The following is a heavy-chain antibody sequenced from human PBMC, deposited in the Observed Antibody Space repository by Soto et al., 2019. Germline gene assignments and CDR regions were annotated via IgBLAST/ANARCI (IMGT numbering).Heavy chain of an antibody. Sequence: PSETLSVTCAVYGGSFSGYDWSLIRQPPGKGLEWIGEINYSGSTNYNPSLKSRVTISVDTSKNQFSLKLSSVTAADTAVYYCARASPVVTDVWGQGTTVTVSS. V-gene: IGHV4-34*01. J-gene: IGHJ6*02. D-gene: IGHD5-18*01. CDR1: GGSFSGYD. CDR3: ARASPVVTDV. CDR2: INYSGST.